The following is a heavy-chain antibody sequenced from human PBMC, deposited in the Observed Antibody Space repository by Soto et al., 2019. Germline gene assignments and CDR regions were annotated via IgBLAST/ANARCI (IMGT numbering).Heavy chain of an antibody. J-gene: IGHJ4*02. V-gene: IGHV5-51*01. CDR2: INPSDSRT. CDR3: AAHSEGSRGKSKWYALDY. Sequence: PGESLKISCKGSGDRFDRYWIGWVRQMPVKGLEWMGIINPSDSRTKYSPSFQGQVTISADKSINTAYLQWSSLKASDSAMYYCAAHSEGSRGKSKWYALDYLGQGTLVTVSS. D-gene: IGHD1-26*01. CDR1: GDRFDRYW.